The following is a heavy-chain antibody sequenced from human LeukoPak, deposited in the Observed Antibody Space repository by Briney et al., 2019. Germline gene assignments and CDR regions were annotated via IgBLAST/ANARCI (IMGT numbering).Heavy chain of an antibody. D-gene: IGHD3-22*01. J-gene: IGHJ4*02. CDR3: ARDLYRIVVVPHYFDY. CDR2: INHSGST. Sequence: SETLSLTCAVYGGSFSGYYWSWIRQPPGKGLEWIGEINHSGSTNYNPSLKSRVTISVDTSKNQFSLKLSSVTAADTAVYYCARDLYRIVVVPHYFDYWGQGTLVTVSS. V-gene: IGHV4-34*01. CDR1: GGSFSGYY.